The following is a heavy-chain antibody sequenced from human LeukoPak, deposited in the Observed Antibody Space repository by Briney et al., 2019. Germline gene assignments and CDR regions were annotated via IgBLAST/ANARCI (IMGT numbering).Heavy chain of an antibody. CDR1: GGSVSSGSYY. J-gene: IGHJ4*02. CDR2: IYYSGST. Sequence: SETLPLTCTVSGGSVSSGSYYWSWIRQPPGKGLEWIGYIYYSGSTNYNPSLKSRVTISVDTSKNQFSLRLSSVTAADTAVYYCARGVDVVVPAEPVFDYWGQGTLVTVSS. D-gene: IGHD2-2*01. V-gene: IGHV4-61*01. CDR3: ARGVDVVVPAEPVFDY.